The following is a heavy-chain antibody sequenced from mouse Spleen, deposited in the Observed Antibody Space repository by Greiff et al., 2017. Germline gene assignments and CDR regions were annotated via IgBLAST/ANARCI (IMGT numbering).Heavy chain of an antibody. CDR2: IDPSDSET. V-gene: IGHV1-52*01. CDR3: ARRGDYDPLDY. Sequence: QVQLQQSGAELVRPGSSVKLSCKASGYTFTSYWMHWVKQRPIQGLEWIGNIDPSDSETHYNQKFKDKATLTVDKSSSTAYMQLSSLTSEDSAVYYCARRGDYDPLDYWGQGTTLTVSS. CDR1: GYTFTSYW. D-gene: IGHD2-4*01. J-gene: IGHJ2*01.